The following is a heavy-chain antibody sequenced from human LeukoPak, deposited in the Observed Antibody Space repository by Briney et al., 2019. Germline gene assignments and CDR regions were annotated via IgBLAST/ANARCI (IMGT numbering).Heavy chain of an antibody. Sequence: PGGSLRLFCAASGFTFSSYAMSWVRQAPGKGLEWVSAISGSGGSTYYADSVKGRFTISRDNSKNTLYLQMNSLRAEDTAVYYCAKDLIPRDYFDYWGQGTLVTASS. CDR1: GFTFSSYA. CDR2: ISGSGGST. CDR3: AKDLIPRDYFDY. J-gene: IGHJ4*02. V-gene: IGHV3-23*01.